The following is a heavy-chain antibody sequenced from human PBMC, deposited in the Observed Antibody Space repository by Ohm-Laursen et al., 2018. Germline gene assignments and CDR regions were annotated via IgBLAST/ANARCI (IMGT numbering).Heavy chain of an antibody. CDR1: GFTFSDYY. D-gene: IGHD4/OR15-4a*01. CDR2: ISGGGGTT. V-gene: IGHV3-23*01. CDR3: AKVPYGDLNWFDP. J-gene: IGHJ5*02. Sequence: SLRLSCAASGFTFSDYYMSWVRQAPGKGLEWVSGISGGGGTTYYADSVKGRFTISRDNSKNTLYLQMSSLRAEDTAIYYCAKVPYGDLNWFDPWGQGTLVTVSS.